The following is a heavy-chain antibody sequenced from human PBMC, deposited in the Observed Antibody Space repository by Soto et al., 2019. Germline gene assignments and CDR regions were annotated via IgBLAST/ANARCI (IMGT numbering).Heavy chain of an antibody. D-gene: IGHD6-19*01. Sequence: QVQLVESGGGVVQPGRSLRLSCAASGFTFSSYGMHWVRQAPGKGLEWVAVISYDGSNKYYADSVKGRFTISRDNSKNTLYLQMNSLRAEDTAVYYCAKAGTPYSSGWYVYYGMDVWGQGTTVTVSS. CDR2: ISYDGSNK. CDR1: GFTFSSYG. V-gene: IGHV3-30*18. J-gene: IGHJ6*02. CDR3: AKAGTPYSSGWYVYYGMDV.